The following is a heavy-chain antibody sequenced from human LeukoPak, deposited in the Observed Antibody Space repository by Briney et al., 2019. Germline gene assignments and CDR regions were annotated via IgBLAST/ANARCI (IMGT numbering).Heavy chain of an antibody. J-gene: IGHJ3*02. Sequence: GGSLRLSCAASGFTFSSYWMHWARQAPGKELVWVSRISSDGSTTDYADSVKGRFSISRDNAKNTLYLQMNSLRAEDTAVYYCAMENYYDSSGWAFDIWGQGTMVTVSS. D-gene: IGHD3-22*01. CDR1: GFTFSSYW. CDR2: ISSDGSTT. CDR3: AMENYYDSSGWAFDI. V-gene: IGHV3-74*01.